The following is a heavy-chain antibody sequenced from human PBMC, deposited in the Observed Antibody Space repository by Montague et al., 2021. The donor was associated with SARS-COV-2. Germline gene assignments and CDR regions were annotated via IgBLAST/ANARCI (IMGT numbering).Heavy chain of an antibody. V-gene: IGHV4-59*11. D-gene: IGHD2-15*01. CDR1: GDSTSNHY. J-gene: IGHJ4*02. CDR3: ARHYSATLPAVY. Sequence: SETLSLTCSVSGDSTSNHYWSWIRQPPGKGLEWIGYISDRGNTKYNTSLKSPVTISADTPKNQFSLRLSSVTAADTAVYYCARHYSATLPAVYWGQGTLVTVSS. CDR2: ISDRGNT.